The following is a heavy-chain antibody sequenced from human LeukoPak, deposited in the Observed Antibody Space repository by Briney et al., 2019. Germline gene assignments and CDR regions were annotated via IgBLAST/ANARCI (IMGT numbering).Heavy chain of an antibody. CDR2: IYPGDSDT. CDR3: ARRSDLSSSWFFDY. D-gene: IGHD6-13*01. Sequence: GESLKISCKGSGYRFTSYWIGWVRQMPGKGLEWMGIIYPGDSDTRYSPSFQGQVTISADKSISAAYLQWSSLKASDTAMYYCARRSDLSSSWFFDYWGQGTLVTVSS. V-gene: IGHV5-51*01. J-gene: IGHJ4*02. CDR1: GYRFTSYW.